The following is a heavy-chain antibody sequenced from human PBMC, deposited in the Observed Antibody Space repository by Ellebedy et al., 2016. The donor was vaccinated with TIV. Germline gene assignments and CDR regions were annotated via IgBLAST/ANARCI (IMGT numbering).Heavy chain of an antibody. CDR1: GYSISSGYY. J-gene: IGHJ4*02. CDR3: ARIIGSPLRAYYFDY. D-gene: IGHD2-15*01. Sequence: SETLSLXXTVSGYSISSGYYWGWIRQPPGKGLEWIGYIYYSGSTNYNPSLKSRVTISVDTSKNQFSLKLSSVTAADTAVYYCARIIGSPLRAYYFDYWGQGTLVTVSS. CDR2: IYYSGST. V-gene: IGHV4-38-2*02.